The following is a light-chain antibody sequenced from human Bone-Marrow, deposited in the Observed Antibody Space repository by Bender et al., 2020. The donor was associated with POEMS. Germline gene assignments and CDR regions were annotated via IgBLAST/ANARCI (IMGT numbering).Light chain of an antibody. J-gene: IGLJ3*02. Sequence: QSALTQPASVSASPGQSITISCTGTNRDIGAYDYVSWYQQHPGRAPKLIIYDVTNRPSGVSTRFSGSKSGNTASLTISGLQAEDEADYYCQSYDNSLGGWVFGGGTKLTVL. CDR3: QSYDNSLGGWV. CDR2: DVT. V-gene: IGLV2-14*03. CDR1: NRDIGAYDY.